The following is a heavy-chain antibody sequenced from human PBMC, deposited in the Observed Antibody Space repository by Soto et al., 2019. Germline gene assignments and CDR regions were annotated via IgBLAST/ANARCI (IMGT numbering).Heavy chain of an antibody. V-gene: IGHV4-30-4*01. CDR2: IYYSGST. CDR3: ARESYDFLINWFDP. CDR1: GGSISSGDYY. J-gene: IGHJ5*02. D-gene: IGHD3-16*01. Sequence: TLSLTCTVSGGSISSGDYYWSWIRQPPGKGLEWIGYIYYSGSTYYNPSLKSRVTISVDTSKNQFSLKLSSVTAADTAVYYCARESYDFLINWFDPWGQGTLVTVSS.